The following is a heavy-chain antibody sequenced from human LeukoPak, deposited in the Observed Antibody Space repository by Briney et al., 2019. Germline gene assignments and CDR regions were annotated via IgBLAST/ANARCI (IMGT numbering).Heavy chain of an antibody. J-gene: IGHJ5*02. V-gene: IGHV4-59*01. CDR3: ARDSPRGHIGDP. D-gene: IGHD3-10*01. CDR2: ISYSGIT. CDR1: GGSISGDY. Sequence: SETLSLTCTVSGGSISGDYWSWIRQPPGKELEWIGHISYSGITNYKPSLKSRVTISTDTSKNQVSLKLKSVTAQDTAVYYCARDSPRGHIGDPWGQGTLVTVSS.